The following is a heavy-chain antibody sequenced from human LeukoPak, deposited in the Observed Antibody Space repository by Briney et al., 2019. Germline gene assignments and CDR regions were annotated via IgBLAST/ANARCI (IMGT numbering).Heavy chain of an antibody. CDR3: ARGYYYYSSAHNWFDP. D-gene: IGHD3-22*01. V-gene: IGHV4-59*08. J-gene: IGHJ5*02. Sequence: SETLSLTCTVSGGSISRYYWSWIRQPPGKGLEWIGYIYYSGSTNYNPSLKSRVTISVDTSKNQFSLKLSSVTAADTAVYYCARGYYYYSSAHNWFDPWGQGTLVTVSS. CDR2: IYYSGST. CDR1: GGSISRYY.